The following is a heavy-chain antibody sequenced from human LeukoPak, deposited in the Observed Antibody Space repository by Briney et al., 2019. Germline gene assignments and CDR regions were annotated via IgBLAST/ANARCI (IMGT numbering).Heavy chain of an antibody. CDR2: MNPNSGNT. J-gene: IGHJ4*02. V-gene: IGHV1-8*03. D-gene: IGHD2-2*01. CDR3: ARGRGTRYCSSTSCYYFDY. CDR1: GYTFTSYD. Sequence: GASVKVSCKASGYTFTSYDINWVRQATGQGLEWMRWMNPNSGNTGYAQKFQGRVTITRNTSISTAYMELSSLRSEDTAVYYCARGRGTRYCSSTSCYYFDYWGQGTLVTVSS.